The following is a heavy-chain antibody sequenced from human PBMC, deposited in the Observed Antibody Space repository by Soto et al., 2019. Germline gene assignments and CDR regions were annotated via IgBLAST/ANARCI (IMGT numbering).Heavy chain of an antibody. CDR3: ARFWDVEGFHDY. V-gene: IGHV1-18*01. CDR1: GYTFTSYG. CDR2: ISAYNGNT. J-gene: IGHJ4*02. D-gene: IGHD3-16*01. Sequence: QVQLVQSGAEVKKPGASVKVSCKASGYTFTSYGISWVRQAPGQGREWMGWISAYNGNTNYAQELQGRVTMTTDRAMSTADMELRSLRSDDTAVYYCARFWDVEGFHDYWGQGTLVTVSS.